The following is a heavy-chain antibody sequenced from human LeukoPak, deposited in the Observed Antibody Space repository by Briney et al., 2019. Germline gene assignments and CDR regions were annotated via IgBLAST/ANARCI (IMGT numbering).Heavy chain of an antibody. D-gene: IGHD6-6*01. V-gene: IGHV1-69*05. J-gene: IGHJ6*03. CDR2: IIPIFGTA. CDR3: ARDLREYSSSSSYYYYYMDV. Sequence: SVKVSCKASGYTFTSYDINWVRQATGQGLEWMGRIIPIFGTANYAQKFQGRVTTTTDESTSTAYMELSSLRSEDTAVYYCARDLREYSSSSSYYYYYMDVWGKGTTVTVSS. CDR1: GYTFTSYD.